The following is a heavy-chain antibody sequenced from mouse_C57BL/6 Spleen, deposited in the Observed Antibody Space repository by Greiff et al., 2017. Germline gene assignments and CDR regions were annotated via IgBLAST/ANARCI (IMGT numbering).Heavy chain of an antibody. CDR2: IDPSYRFT. J-gene: IGHJ4*01. V-gene: IGHV1-69*01. CDR3: ARGHYGSSPHYAMDY. CDR1: GYTFTSYW. D-gene: IGHD1-1*01. Sequence: QVQLQQPGPELVMPGALVKLSCKASGYTFTSYWMHWVKQRPGQGLEWIGDIDPSYRFTSYNQKFKGKSTLTVDKSSSTAYMQLSSLTSEDSAVYYGARGHYGSSPHYAMDYWGQGTSVTVSS.